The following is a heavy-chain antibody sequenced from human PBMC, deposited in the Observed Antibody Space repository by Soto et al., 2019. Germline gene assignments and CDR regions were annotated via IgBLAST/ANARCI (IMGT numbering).Heavy chain of an antibody. Sequence: ASVKVSCKASGYTFTSYGISWVRQAPGQGLEWMGWISAYNGNTNYAQMLQGRVTMTTDTSTSTAYMELRSLRSDDTAVYYCARDRYCSGGSCSRRLYFDYWGQGTLVTVSS. V-gene: IGHV1-18*01. CDR3: ARDRYCSGGSCSRRLYFDY. J-gene: IGHJ4*02. CDR2: ISAYNGNT. CDR1: GYTFTSYG. D-gene: IGHD2-15*01.